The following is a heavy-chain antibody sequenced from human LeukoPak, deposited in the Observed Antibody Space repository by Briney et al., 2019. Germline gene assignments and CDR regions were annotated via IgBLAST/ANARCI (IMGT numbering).Heavy chain of an antibody. V-gene: IGHV3-23*01. CDR3: AKGPAYYYDTSGYYIDY. CDR1: GFTFSNYA. CDR2: ISGSGIST. Sequence: GGSLRLSCAPSGFTFSNYAMNWVRQAPGKGLEWVSAISGSGISTYYADSVKGRFTISRENSKNTLYLQMNSLRAEDTAVYYCAKGPAYYYDTSGYYIDYWGQGTLVTVSS. J-gene: IGHJ4*02. D-gene: IGHD3-22*01.